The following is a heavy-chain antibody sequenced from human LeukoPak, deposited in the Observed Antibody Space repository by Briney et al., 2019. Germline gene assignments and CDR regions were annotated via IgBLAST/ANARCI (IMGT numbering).Heavy chain of an antibody. D-gene: IGHD6-19*01. CDR2: IYYSGST. CDR3: ARPGYSSGWSYDY. V-gene: IGHV4-39*01. Sequence: SETPSLTCTVSGGSISSSSYYWGWIRQPPGKGLEWIGSIYYSGSTYYNPSLKSRVTISVDTSKNQFSLKLSSVTAADTAVYYCARPGYSSGWSYDYWGQGTLVTVSS. J-gene: IGHJ4*02. CDR1: GGSISSSSYY.